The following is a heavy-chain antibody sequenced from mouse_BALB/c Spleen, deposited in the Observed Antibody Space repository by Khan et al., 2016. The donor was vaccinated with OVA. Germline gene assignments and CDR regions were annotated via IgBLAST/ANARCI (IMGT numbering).Heavy chain of an antibody. D-gene: IGHD2-4*01. V-gene: IGHV3-2*02. Sequence: EVQLQESGPGLVKPSLSLSLTCTVTGYSITSEYAWNWIRQFPGNKLEWMGYIDYSGNIRFNPSLKSRTSITRDTFKNQFFLQLNSVTAEDTATYYCARKDYYDYDPFPYWGQGTLVTVSA. CDR2: IDYSGNI. CDR1: GYSITSEYA. CDR3: ARKDYYDYDPFPY. J-gene: IGHJ3*01.